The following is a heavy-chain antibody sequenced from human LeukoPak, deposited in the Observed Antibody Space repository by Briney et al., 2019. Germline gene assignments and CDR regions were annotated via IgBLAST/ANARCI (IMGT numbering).Heavy chain of an antibody. Sequence: PSETLSLTCTVSGGSISNYYWTWIRQPAGKGLEWIGRIYSSGSTNYNPSLKSRITMSVDTSKNQFSLKLGSVTAADTAVYYCARSYGLQTTDYWGQGTLVTVSS. D-gene: IGHD4-11*01. CDR2: IYSSGST. CDR1: GGSISNYY. V-gene: IGHV4-4*07. J-gene: IGHJ4*02. CDR3: ARSYGLQTTDY.